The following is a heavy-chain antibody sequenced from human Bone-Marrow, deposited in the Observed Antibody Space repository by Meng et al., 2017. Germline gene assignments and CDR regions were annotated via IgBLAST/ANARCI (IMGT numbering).Heavy chain of an antibody. CDR2: IYTSGST. J-gene: IGHJ3*02. D-gene: IGHD5-18*01. CDR3: ARGFTLGYSYVDDAFDI. CDR1: GGSISSGSYY. V-gene: IGHV4-61*02. Sequence: SETLSLTCTVSGGSISSGSYYWSWIRQPAGKGLEWIGRIYTSGSTNYNPSLKSRVTISVDTSKNQFSLKLSSVTAADTAVYYCARGFTLGYSYVDDAFDIWGQGTMVTVSS.